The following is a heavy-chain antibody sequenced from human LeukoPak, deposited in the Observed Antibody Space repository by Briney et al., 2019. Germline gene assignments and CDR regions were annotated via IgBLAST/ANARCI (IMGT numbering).Heavy chain of an antibody. J-gene: IGHJ6*02. CDR1: GFTFDDYG. Sequence: PGGSLRLSCAASGFTFDDYGMSWVRQAPGKGLELVSGINWNGGSTGYADSVKGRFTISRDNAKNSLYLQMNSLRAEDTALYHCAREQLERPHADYYYGMDVWGQGTTVTVSS. CDR3: AREQLERPHADYYYGMDV. D-gene: IGHD1-1*01. CDR2: INWNGGST. V-gene: IGHV3-20*01.